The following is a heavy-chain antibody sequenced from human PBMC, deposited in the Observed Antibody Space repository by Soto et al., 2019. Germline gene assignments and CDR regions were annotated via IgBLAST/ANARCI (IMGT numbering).Heavy chain of an antibody. D-gene: IGHD4-4*01. Sequence: ASVKVSCKASGFGLINYGFTWVLQAPGQGLEWMGWISAYNGNTIYAQNLQGRLTMTRDTSTSTAYMELRSLRSDDTAVYYCARLGVTTSVYYYTMDVWGQGTTVTVS. CDR3: ARLGVTTSVYYYTMDV. J-gene: IGHJ6*02. V-gene: IGHV1-18*04. CDR2: ISAYNGNT. CDR1: GFGLINYG.